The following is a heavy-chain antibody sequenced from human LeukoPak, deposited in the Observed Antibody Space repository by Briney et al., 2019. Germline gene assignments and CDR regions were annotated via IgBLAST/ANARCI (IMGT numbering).Heavy chain of an antibody. Sequence: GESLKISCKGSGYIFTDYWIAWVRQMPGKGLEWMGIIYPGDSDTRYSPSFQGQVTISADRSITTAYLQWSRLKASDTAMYYCTRPNTSGPFGYWGQGTLVTVSS. V-gene: IGHV5-51*01. CDR1: GYIFTDYW. D-gene: IGHD6-19*01. CDR2: IYPGDSDT. CDR3: TRPNTSGPFGY. J-gene: IGHJ4*02.